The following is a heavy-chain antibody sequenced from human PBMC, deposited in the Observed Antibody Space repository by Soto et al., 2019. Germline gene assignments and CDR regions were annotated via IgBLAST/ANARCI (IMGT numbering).Heavy chain of an antibody. CDR1: GGSISSYY. D-gene: IGHD3-10*01. CDR3: ARWAGVRGVEDAFDI. J-gene: IGHJ3*02. Sequence: SETLSLTCTVSGGSISSYYWSWIRQPPGKGLEWIGYIYYSGSTNYNPSLKSRVTISVDTSKNQFSLRLSSVTAADTAVYYCARWAGVRGVEDAFDIWGQGTMVTVSS. V-gene: IGHV4-59*01. CDR2: IYYSGST.